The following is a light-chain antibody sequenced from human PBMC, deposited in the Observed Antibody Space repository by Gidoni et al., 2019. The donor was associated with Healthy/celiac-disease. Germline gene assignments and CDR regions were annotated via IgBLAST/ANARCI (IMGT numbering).Light chain of an antibody. CDR2: WAS. CDR3: QQYYSTPIT. Sequence: DVVMTQSTGPLAVSLGERATINCKSSQSVLYSANTTNYLAWYQQKPGQPPKVLIYWASTREYGLAVRFSGSGSATDFTLTISSLQAEDVAVYYCQQYYSTPITFGQGTRLESK. CDR1: QSVLYSANTTNY. V-gene: IGKV4-1*01. J-gene: IGKJ5*01.